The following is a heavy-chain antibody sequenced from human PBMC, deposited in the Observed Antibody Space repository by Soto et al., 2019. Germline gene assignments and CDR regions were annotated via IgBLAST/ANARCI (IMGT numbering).Heavy chain of an antibody. V-gene: IGHV4-59*02. J-gene: IGHJ5*02. CDR1: GVSVTSFY. CDR3: ARGHDNSFSL. Sequence: PSETLSLTCSVSGVSVTSFYWSWIRQPPGKGLEWIANIHHSGITYYSPPLKSRVTMSIDTSKNQFSLNLRSVTATDTAVYYCARGHDNSFSLWGQGTLVTVSS. CDR2: IHHSGIT.